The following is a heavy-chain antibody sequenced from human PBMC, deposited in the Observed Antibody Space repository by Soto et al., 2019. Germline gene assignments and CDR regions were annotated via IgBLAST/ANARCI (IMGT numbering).Heavy chain of an antibody. Sequence: QVQLVESGGGVVQPGRSLRLSCAASGFTFSSYGMHWVRQAPGKGLEWVAVIWYDGSNKYYADSVKGRFTISRDNSKNTLYLQMNSLRAEDTAVYYCAREAGYSGYDSGAGYYYYYGMDVWGQGTTVTVSS. V-gene: IGHV3-33*01. D-gene: IGHD5-12*01. CDR2: IWYDGSNK. CDR3: AREAGYSGYDSGAGYYYYYGMDV. J-gene: IGHJ6*02. CDR1: GFTFSSYG.